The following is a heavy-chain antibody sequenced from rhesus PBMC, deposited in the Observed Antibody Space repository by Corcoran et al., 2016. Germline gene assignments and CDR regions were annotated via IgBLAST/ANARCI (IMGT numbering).Heavy chain of an antibody. Sequence: QVQLQQWGEGLVKPSETLSLTCAVYGGSISGYYYWSWIRQPPGKGLEWIGYFYGNRASTNCNPALKNRVTISKDTTKNQFSLKLSSVTAADTAVYYCARQHKYCTGRGCYADAFDFWGQGLRVTVSS. CDR2: FYGNRAST. CDR3: ARQHKYCTGRGCYADAFDF. D-gene: IGHD2-21*01. J-gene: IGHJ3*01. V-gene: IGHV4-73*01. CDR1: GGSISGYYY.